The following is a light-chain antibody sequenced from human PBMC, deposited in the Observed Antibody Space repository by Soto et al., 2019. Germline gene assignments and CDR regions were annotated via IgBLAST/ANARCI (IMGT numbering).Light chain of an antibody. Sequence: QAVVTQEPSFSVSPGRTVTITCGLSSGSVSTSYYPSWYQQTPGQAPRTLIYNTNTRSSGVPDRFSGSILGNKAALTITGAQADDESDYYCVLYMGSGIDVFGTGTKLTVL. J-gene: IGLJ1*01. CDR1: SGSVSTSYY. CDR3: VLYMGSGIDV. V-gene: IGLV8-61*01. CDR2: NTN.